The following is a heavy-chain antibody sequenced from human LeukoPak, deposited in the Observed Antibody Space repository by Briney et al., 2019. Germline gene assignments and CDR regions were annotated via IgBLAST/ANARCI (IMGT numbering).Heavy chain of an antibody. Sequence: SETLSLTCAVYGGSFSGYYWSWLRQPPGKGLEWIGEINHSGSTNYNPSLKSRVTISVDTSKNQFSLKLSSATAADTAVYYCARGRGSSGWYSRRLYFDYWGQGTLVTVSS. CDR2: INHSGST. J-gene: IGHJ4*02. V-gene: IGHV4-34*01. CDR1: GGSFSGYY. CDR3: ARGRGSSGWYSRRLYFDY. D-gene: IGHD6-19*01.